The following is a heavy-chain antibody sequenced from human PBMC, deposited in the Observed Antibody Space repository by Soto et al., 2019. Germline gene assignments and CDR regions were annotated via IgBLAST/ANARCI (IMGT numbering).Heavy chain of an antibody. Sequence: GGSLRLSCAASGFTFSNYAMHWVRQAPGKGLEWVAVMSYDGGNEYYADSVKGRFTISRDNPKNTLYLQMNSLRAEDTAVYYCARDTCSDARCYFDYWGQGTLVTVSS. CDR1: GFTFSNYA. V-gene: IGHV3-30-3*01. CDR3: ARDTCSDARCYFDY. D-gene: IGHD2-15*01. J-gene: IGHJ4*02. CDR2: MSYDGGNE.